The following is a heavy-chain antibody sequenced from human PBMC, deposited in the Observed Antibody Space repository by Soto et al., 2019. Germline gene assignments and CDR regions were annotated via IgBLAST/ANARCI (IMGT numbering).Heavy chain of an antibody. Sequence: EVQMLESGGGLVQPGGSLRLFCAASGFTFRSYSTNWVRQAPGKGLEWVSTISGSADTTYYAASVKGRFTFSRDNSKNTLSRQMKSLRAADTAVYYCAKSGQSSWANMEVWGQGTTVIVSS. J-gene: IGHJ6*02. V-gene: IGHV3-23*01. CDR3: AKSGQSSWANMEV. CDR2: ISGSADTT. CDR1: GFTFRSYS. D-gene: IGHD2-2*01.